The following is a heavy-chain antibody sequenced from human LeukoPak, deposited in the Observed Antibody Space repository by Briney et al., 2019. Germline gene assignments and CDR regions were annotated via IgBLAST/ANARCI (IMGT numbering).Heavy chain of an antibody. V-gene: IGHV4-38-2*02. CDR3: ARDSSGYYWFDP. J-gene: IGHJ5*02. D-gene: IGHD6-19*01. CDR2: IYHSGTT. CDR1: GYSFSSGYF. Sequence: SETLSLTCTVSGYSFSSGYFWGWIRQPPGKGLEWIGCIYHSGTTFYNPSLTSRVNISVDTSKKQFSLELSSVTAADTAVYCCARDSSGYYWFDPWGQGTLVTVSS.